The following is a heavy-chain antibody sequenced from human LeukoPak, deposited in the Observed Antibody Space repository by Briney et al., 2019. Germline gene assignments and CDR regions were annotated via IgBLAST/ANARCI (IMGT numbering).Heavy chain of an antibody. CDR3: ARTTSSGYDPKPNFDY. Sequence: KGGESLKISCKGSGYSFTSYWIGWVRQMPGKGLEWMGIIYPGDSDTRYSPSFQGQVTISADKSISTAYLQWSSLKASDTAMYYCARTTSSGYDPKPNFDYWGQGTLVTVSS. V-gene: IGHV5-51*01. CDR2: IYPGDSDT. J-gene: IGHJ4*02. D-gene: IGHD5-12*01. CDR1: GYSFTSYW.